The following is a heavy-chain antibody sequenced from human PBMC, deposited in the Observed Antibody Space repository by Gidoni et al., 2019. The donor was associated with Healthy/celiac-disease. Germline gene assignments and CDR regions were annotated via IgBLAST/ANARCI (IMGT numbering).Heavy chain of an antibody. CDR2: ISAYNGNT. V-gene: IGHV1-18*01. Sequence: QFQLVQSGAAVKKPGATAKVSCQASGYTFTSHGISLVRLAPGQGLAWMGWISAYNGNTNYAQKLQGRVTMTTDTSTSTAYMEMRSLRSDDTAVYYCAREVQLWATGFDYWGQGTLVTVSS. CDR1: GYTFTSHG. D-gene: IGHD5-18*01. CDR3: AREVQLWATGFDY. J-gene: IGHJ4*02.